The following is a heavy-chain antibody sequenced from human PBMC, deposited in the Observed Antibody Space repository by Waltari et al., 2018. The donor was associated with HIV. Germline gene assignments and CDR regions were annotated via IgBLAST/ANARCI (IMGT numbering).Heavy chain of an antibody. J-gene: IGHJ1*01. CDR3: VTLYKQSPLYSNF. V-gene: IGHV1-24*01. Sequence: QVHLIQSAFDMKRPGASVTIACKVSGYPLSDLSMQWVRQGPGQRLEWMGGLDPKNGKPVYSQRFRGRVSLAEDTSEDTAYLELNRLTSDDTAVYYCVTLYKQSPLYSNFWGQGTLVTVSP. D-gene: IGHD2-15*01. CDR1: GYPLSDLS. CDR2: LDPKNGKP.